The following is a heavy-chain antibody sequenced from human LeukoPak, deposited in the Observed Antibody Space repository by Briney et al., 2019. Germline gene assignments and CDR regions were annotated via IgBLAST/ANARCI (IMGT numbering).Heavy chain of an antibody. CDR2: ISSSSSYI. V-gene: IGHV3-21*01. CDR1: GFTFSSYS. J-gene: IGHJ6*02. Sequence: GGSLRLSCAASGFTFSSYSMNWVRQAPGKGLEWVSSISSSSSYIYYADTVKGRFTISRDKAKNSPYLQMSSLRADDTAVYYCARGDTVTTVVVVALGDYYYYGMDVWGQGTTVTVSS. CDR3: ARGDTVTTVVVVALGDYYYYGMDV. D-gene: IGHD4-17*01.